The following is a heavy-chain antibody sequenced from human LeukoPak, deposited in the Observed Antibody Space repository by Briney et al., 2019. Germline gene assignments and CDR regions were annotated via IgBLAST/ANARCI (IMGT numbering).Heavy chain of an antibody. J-gene: IGHJ4*02. D-gene: IGHD3-16*02. CDR2: INHSGST. CDR1: GGSFSGYY. CDR3: ARGYVWGSYRLIPKVCYFDY. V-gene: IGHV4-34*01. Sequence: SETLSLTCAVYGGSFSGYYWSWIRQPPGKGLEWIGEINHSGSTNYNPSLKSRVTISVDTSKNQFSLKLSSVTAADTAVYYCARGYVWGSYRLIPKVCYFDYWGQGTLVTVSS.